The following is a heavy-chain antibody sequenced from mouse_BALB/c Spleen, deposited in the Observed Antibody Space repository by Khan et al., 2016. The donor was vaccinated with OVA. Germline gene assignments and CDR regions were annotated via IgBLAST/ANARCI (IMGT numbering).Heavy chain of an antibody. D-gene: IGHD1-2*01. Sequence: QVQLQQSGAELARPGASVKLSCKASGYSFTDYYINWVKQRTGQGLEWIGEISPGSGDTYYNEKFKGKATLTADKSSSTAYMQPSSLTSEGSGVYFCARRNYFGYTFAYWGQGTLVTVSA. CDR2: ISPGSGDT. V-gene: IGHV1-77*01. CDR3: ARRNYFGYTFAY. J-gene: IGHJ3*01. CDR1: GYSFTDYY.